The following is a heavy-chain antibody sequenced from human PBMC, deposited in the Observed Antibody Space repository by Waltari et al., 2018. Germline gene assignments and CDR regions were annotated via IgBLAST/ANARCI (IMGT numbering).Heavy chain of an antibody. CDR3: ASPRGYSYGYDY. V-gene: IGHV1-69*02. CDR2: GIA. J-gene: IGHJ4*02. D-gene: IGHD5-18*01. Sequence: GIANYAQKFQGRVTITADKSTSTAYMELSSLRSEDTAVYYCASPRGYSYGYDYWGQGTLVTVSS.